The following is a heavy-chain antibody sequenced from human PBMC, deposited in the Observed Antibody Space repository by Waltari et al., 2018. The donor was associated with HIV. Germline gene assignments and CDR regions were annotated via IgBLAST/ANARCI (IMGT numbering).Heavy chain of an antibody. D-gene: IGHD2-15*01. CDR2: IYTSGST. CDR1: GGSISSGSYY. Sequence: QVQLQESGPGLVKPSQTLSLTCTVSGGSISSGSYYWSWIRQPAGKGLEGIGRIYTSGSTNYNPSLKSRVTISVDTSKNQFSLKLSSVTAADTAVYYCARYYCSGGSCSDYWGQGTLVTVSS. V-gene: IGHV4-61*02. CDR3: ARYYCSGGSCSDY. J-gene: IGHJ4*02.